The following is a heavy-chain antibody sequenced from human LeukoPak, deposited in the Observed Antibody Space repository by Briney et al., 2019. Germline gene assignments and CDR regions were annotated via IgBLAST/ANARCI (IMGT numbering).Heavy chain of an antibody. CDR2: IYSGGRI. CDR3: ARTYRRGGNWFDP. D-gene: IGHD3-16*02. V-gene: IGHV4-39*07. CDR1: GGFISGRYY. J-gene: IGHJ5*02. Sequence: SETLSLTCTVSGGFISGRYYWVWVRQPPGKGLEWIGSIYSGGRIYYNPSLKSRVTISVDTSKNQFSLTLNSVTAADTGVYYCARTYRRGGNWFDPWGQGTLVTVSS.